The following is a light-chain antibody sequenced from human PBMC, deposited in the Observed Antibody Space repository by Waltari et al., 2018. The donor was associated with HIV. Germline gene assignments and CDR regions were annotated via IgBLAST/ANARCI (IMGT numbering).Light chain of an antibody. Sequence: QSALTQPASVSGSPGQSITISCTGTTSDVGGYNYVSWYQQHPGNAPKLMIYDVSNLPSGVSPRFSGSKSDNTASLTISGLQAEDEADYFCSSYTTSSTMIFGGGTKLTVL. CDR2: DVS. J-gene: IGLJ2*01. CDR3: SSYTTSSTMI. CDR1: TSDVGGYNY. V-gene: IGLV2-14*03.